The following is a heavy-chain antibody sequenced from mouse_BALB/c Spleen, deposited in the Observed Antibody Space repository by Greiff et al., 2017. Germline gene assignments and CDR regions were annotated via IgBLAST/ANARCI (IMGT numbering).Heavy chain of an antibody. CDR3: ARRGYRYDGLWAMDY. Sequence: QVQLKESGPGLVQPSQSLSITCTVSGFSLTSYGVHWVRQSPGKGLEWLGVIWSGGSTDYNAAFISRLSISKDNSKSQVFFKMNSLQADDTAIYYCARRGYRYDGLWAMDYWGQGTSVTVSS. CDR1: GFSLTSYG. V-gene: IGHV2-4-1*01. J-gene: IGHJ4*01. CDR2: IWSGGST. D-gene: IGHD2-14*01.